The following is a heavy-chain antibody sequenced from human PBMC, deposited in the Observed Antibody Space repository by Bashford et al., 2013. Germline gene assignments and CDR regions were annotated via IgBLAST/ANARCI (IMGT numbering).Heavy chain of an antibody. CDR3: ARDLEVVREAGLDY. Sequence: GSLRLSCAASGFTFSSYAMHVGPPRLQAKGLEWVAVISYDGSNKYYADSVKGRFTISRDNSKNTLYLQMNSLRAEDTAVYYCARDLEVVREAGLDYWGQGTLVTVSS. D-gene: IGHD4-23*01. CDR1: GFTFSSYA. J-gene: IGHJ4*02. CDR2: ISYDGSNK. V-gene: IGHV3-30-3*01.